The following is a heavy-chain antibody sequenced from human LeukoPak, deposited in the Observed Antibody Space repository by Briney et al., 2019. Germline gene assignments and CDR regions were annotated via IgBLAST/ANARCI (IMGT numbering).Heavy chain of an antibody. J-gene: IGHJ5*02. D-gene: IGHD6-13*01. CDR1: GDSINSYY. CDR2: VYYTGIT. CDR3: ARALRQQLVTGWFDP. V-gene: IGHV4-59*01. Sequence: SETLSLTCTVSGDSINSYYWSWIRQPPGEGLEWIGYVYYTGITNYNPSLKSRVTISVAKNQFSLRLTSLTAADTAVYYCARALRQQLVTGWFDPWGQGTLVTVSS.